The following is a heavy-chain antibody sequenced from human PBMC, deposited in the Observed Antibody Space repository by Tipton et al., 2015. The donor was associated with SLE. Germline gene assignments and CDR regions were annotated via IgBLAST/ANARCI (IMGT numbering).Heavy chain of an antibody. CDR2: IYYSGST. CDR1: GGSISSGGYY. J-gene: IGHJ4*02. D-gene: IGHD6-19*01. Sequence: TLSLTCTVSGGSISSGGYYWSWIRQHPGKGLEWIGYIYYSGSTYYNPSLKSRVTISVDTSKNQFSLKLSSVTAADTAVYYCARESDRGAGVGYWGQGTLVTVSS. V-gene: IGHV4-31*03. CDR3: ARESDRGAGVGY.